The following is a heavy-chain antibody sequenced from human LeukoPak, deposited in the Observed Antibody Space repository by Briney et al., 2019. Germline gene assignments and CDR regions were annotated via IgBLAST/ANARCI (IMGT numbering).Heavy chain of an antibody. V-gene: IGHV1-18*01. CDR1: GYTFTHYG. Sequence: GASVKVSCKASGYTFTHYGISWVRQAPGQGLEWMGWISAYNGNTEYVQKFQGRVTMTTDTSTSTAYMELRSLRSDDTAVYYCARDLGRGRDWFDPWGQGTLVTVSS. CDR3: ARDLGRGRDWFDP. D-gene: IGHD3-16*01. CDR2: ISAYNGNT. J-gene: IGHJ5*02.